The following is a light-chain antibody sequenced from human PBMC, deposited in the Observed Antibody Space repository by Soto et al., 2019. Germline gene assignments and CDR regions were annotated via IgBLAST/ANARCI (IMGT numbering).Light chain of an antibody. Sequence: EIVLTQCAATGSLSPGERFTLSWMASQYVNIYLAWYQQKPGQAPRLLIYDASNRATGVPARFSGSGSGTDFTLTISRLEPEDFAVYYCQQYGGSPVTFGPGTRLEIK. V-gene: IGKV3-11*01. J-gene: IGKJ5*01. CDR3: QQYGGSPVT. CDR2: DAS. CDR1: QYVNIY.